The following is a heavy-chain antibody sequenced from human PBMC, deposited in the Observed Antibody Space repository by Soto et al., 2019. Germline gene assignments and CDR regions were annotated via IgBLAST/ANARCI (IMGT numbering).Heavy chain of an antibody. CDR2: INPNSGGT. V-gene: IGHV1-2*04. D-gene: IGHD4-17*01. Sequence: ASGKVSCKGSGYTFTGYFMLWVRQAPGQGLEWMGWINPNSGGTNYAQKFQGWVTMTRDTSISTAYMELSRLRSDDTAVYYCARGPIRGDQDAFDIWGQGTMVSVSS. CDR1: GYTFTGYF. J-gene: IGHJ3*02. CDR3: ARGPIRGDQDAFDI.